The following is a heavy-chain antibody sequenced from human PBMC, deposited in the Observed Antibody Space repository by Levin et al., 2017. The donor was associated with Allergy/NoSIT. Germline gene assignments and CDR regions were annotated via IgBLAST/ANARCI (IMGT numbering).Heavy chain of an antibody. CDR3: ARGSSSSYYYGMDV. CDR2: INPNSGGT. J-gene: IGHJ6*02. V-gene: IGHV1-2*04. D-gene: IGHD6-6*01. Sequence: GESLKISCKASGYTFTGYYMHWVRQAPGQGLEWMGWINPNSGGTNYAQKFQGWVTMTRDTSISTAYMELSRLRSDDTAVYYCARGSSSSYYYGMDVWGQGTTVTVSS. CDR1: GYTFTGYY.